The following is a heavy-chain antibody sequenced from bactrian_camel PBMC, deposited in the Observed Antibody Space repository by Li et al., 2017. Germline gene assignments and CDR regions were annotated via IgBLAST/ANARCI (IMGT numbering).Heavy chain of an antibody. D-gene: IGHD4*01. Sequence: HVQLVESGGGSVQAGGSLRLSCTASGLRIARYCMGWFRQAPGKEREGVAATGRDTKTYYADFVKGRFTISQDQSKKTVYLQMYSLKPEDTAMYYCAAGCRFDDAERRLSQEGYYYWGQGTQVTVS. CDR1: GLRIARYC. CDR2: TGRDTKT. V-gene: IGHV3S55*01. CDR3: AAGCRFDDAERRLSQEGYYY. J-gene: IGHJ4*01.